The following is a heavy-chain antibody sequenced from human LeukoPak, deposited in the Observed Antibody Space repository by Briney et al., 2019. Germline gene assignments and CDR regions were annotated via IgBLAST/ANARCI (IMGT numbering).Heavy chain of an antibody. V-gene: IGHV1-46*01. Sequence: ASVKVSCKASGYTFTSYYVHWVRQAPGQGLEWMGIISPSGASTSYAQKFQGRVTMTRDMSTSTVYMELSSLISGDTAVYYCARGSSRGPRDAFDFWGQGTMVTPSS. J-gene: IGHJ3*01. CDR3: ARGSSRGPRDAFDF. D-gene: IGHD2-15*01. CDR2: ISPSGAST. CDR1: GYTFTSYY.